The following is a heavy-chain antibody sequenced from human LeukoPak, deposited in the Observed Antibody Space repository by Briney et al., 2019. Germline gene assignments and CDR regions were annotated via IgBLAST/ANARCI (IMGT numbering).Heavy chain of an antibody. Sequence: PSETLSLTCTVSGGSISSFYWSWIGQPPGKGLEWIGYIYYSGSTNYNPSLQSRVSISLATSKNQFSLKLSSVTAADTAVYYCASGGLWIQLWNRYYFDYWGQGTLVTVSS. V-gene: IGHV4-59*12. CDR3: ASGGLWIQLWNRYYFDY. CDR1: GGSISSFY. CDR2: IYYSGST. J-gene: IGHJ4*02. D-gene: IGHD5-18*01.